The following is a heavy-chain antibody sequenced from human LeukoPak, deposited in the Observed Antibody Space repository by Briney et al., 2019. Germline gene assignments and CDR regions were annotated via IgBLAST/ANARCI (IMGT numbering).Heavy chain of an antibody. J-gene: IGHJ3*02. Sequence: ASVTVSCTASGYTFTGYYMHWVRQAPGQGLEWMGRINPNSGGTNYAQKFQGRVTMTRDTSISTAYMELSRLRSDDTAVYYCARSSYGDFDIWGQGTMVTVSS. V-gene: IGHV1-2*06. CDR1: GYTFTGYY. CDR3: ARSSYGDFDI. CDR2: INPNSGGT. D-gene: IGHD5-18*01.